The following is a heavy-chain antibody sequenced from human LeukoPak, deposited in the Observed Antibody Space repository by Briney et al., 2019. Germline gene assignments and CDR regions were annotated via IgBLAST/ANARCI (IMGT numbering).Heavy chain of an antibody. Sequence: PSETLYLTCTVSGGSISSSSYYWGWVRQPPGKGLEWIANIYYSGSTYYSPSLRSRVTISVDTSKNQFSLKLTSVTAADTAVYYCARHASVSGNWPRPLDYWGQGSLVTVSS. D-gene: IGHD3-3*01. V-gene: IGHV4-39*01. CDR2: IYYSGST. CDR3: ARHASVSGNWPRPLDY. J-gene: IGHJ4*02. CDR1: GGSISSSSYY.